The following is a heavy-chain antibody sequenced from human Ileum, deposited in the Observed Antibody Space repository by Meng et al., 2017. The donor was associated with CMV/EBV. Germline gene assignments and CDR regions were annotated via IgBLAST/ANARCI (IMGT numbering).Heavy chain of an antibody. CDR1: GYPFTVYF. D-gene: IGHD2/OR15-2a*01. V-gene: IGHV1-2*02. Sequence: ASVKVSCKTSGYPFTVYFIEWVRQAPGQGFEWMGWINPNSGGTNYAQKFQGRVTMTRDTSISTAYMELSRLRSGDTAVFYCARAAIEYRLGYWGQGTLVTVSS. J-gene: IGHJ4*02. CDR2: INPNSGGT. CDR3: ARAAIEYRLGY.